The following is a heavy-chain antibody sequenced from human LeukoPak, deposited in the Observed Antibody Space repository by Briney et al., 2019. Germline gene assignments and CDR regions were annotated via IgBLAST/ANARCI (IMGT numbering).Heavy chain of an antibody. D-gene: IGHD2-21*01. V-gene: IGHV3-74*01. CDR1: GFTFSSYW. CDR3: ARVDILFHGAFDI. Sequence: GGSLRLSCAASGFTFSSYWMHWVRQAPGKGLVWVSRINSDGSSTSYADSVKGRFTISRDNAKNTLYLQMNSLRAEDTAVYYCARVDILFHGAFDIWGQGTMVTVSS. CDR2: INSDGSST. J-gene: IGHJ3*02.